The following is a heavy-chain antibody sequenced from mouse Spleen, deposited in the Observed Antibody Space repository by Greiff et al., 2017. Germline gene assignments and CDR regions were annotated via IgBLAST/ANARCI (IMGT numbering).Heavy chain of an antibody. CDR1: GYTFTSYG. Sequence: VQLQQSGAELARPGASVKLSCKASGYTFTSYGISWVKQRTGQGLEWIGEIYPRSGNTYYNEKFKGKATLTADKSSSTAYMELRSLTSEDSAVYFCARGGTGPAWFAYWGQGTLVTVSA. CDR3: ARGGTGPAWFAY. J-gene: IGHJ3*01. D-gene: IGHD4-1*01. CDR2: IYPRSGNT. V-gene: IGHV1-81*01.